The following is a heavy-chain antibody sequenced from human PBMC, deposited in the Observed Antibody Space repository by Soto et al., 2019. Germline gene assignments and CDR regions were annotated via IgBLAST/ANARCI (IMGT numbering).Heavy chain of an antibody. Sequence: QVQLQESGPGLVKPSETLSLTCTVSGGSVSSGSYYWSWIRQPPGKGLEWIGYIYYSGSTNYNPSLTSRVTISVDTSKNQFSLKLSSVTAADTAVYYCARDRFMAAAGTYYYYYGMDVWGQGTTVTVSS. CDR3: ARDRFMAAAGTYYYYYGMDV. CDR1: GGSVSSGSYY. J-gene: IGHJ6*02. CDR2: IYYSGST. D-gene: IGHD6-13*01. V-gene: IGHV4-61*01.